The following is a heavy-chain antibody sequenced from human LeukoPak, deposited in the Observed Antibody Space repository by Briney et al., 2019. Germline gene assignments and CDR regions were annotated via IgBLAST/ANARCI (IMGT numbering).Heavy chain of an antibody. CDR2: INPNSGGT. J-gene: IGHJ3*02. CDR1: GYTFTGYY. D-gene: IGHD1-26*01. V-gene: IGHV1-2*02. CDR3: ATGMLGATFDI. Sequence: PTASVKVSCKASGYTFTGYYMHWVRQAPGQGLGWMGWINPNSGGTNYAQKFQGRVTMTEDTSTDTAYMELSSLRSEDTAVYYCATGMLGATFDIWGQGTMVTVSS.